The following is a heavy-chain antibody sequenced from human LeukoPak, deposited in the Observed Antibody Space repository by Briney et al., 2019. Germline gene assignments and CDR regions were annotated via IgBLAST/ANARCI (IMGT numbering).Heavy chain of an antibody. CDR1: GYIFTNYA. V-gene: IGHV7-4-1*02. D-gene: IGHD3-9*01. CDR2: INTNTGNP. CDR3: ARVTGYMIEDYFDY. Sequence: ASVKVSCKASGYIFTNYAMNWVRQAPGQGLEWMGWINTNTGNPTYAQGFTGRFVFSLDTSVSTAYLQISSLKAEDTAVYYCARVTGYMIEDYFDYWGQGILVTVSS. J-gene: IGHJ4*02.